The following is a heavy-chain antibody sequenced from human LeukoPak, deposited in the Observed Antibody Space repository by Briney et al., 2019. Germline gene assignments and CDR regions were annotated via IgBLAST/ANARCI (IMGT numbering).Heavy chain of an antibody. D-gene: IGHD4-17*01. CDR2: IYHSGST. J-gene: IGHJ6*03. CDR3: ARNTVTTYDYYYYMDV. CDR1: GYSISSGYY. Sequence: SETLSLTCTVSGYSISSGYYWGWIRQPPGKGLEWIGSIYHSGSTYYNPFLKSRVTISVDTSKNQFSLKLSSVTAADTAVYYCARNTVTTYDYYYYMDVWGKGTTVTVSS. V-gene: IGHV4-38-2*02.